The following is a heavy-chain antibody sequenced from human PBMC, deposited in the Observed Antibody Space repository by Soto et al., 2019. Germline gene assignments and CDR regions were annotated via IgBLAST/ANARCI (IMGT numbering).Heavy chain of an antibody. CDR2: ISGSGGRT. CDR1: GFTFSSYA. CDR3: ALGSHCDSLTGYAYYLGY. D-gene: IGHD3-9*01. J-gene: IGHJ4*02. Sequence: EVSLRLSCAASGFTFSSYAMSWVRQAPGKGMERVSAISGSGGRTYYADSVKGRFTISRDNSKNTLYLQMNSLRAEDTAVYYCALGSHCDSLTGYAYYLGYRDRRTMCAASS. V-gene: IGHV3-23*01.